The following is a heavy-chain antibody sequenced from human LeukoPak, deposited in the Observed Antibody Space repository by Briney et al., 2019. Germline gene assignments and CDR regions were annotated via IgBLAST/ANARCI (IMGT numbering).Heavy chain of an antibody. D-gene: IGHD5-18*01. V-gene: IGHV3-30*03. CDR2: ISYGGSNK. Sequence: GGSLRLSCAASGFTFSSYGMHWVRQAPGKGLEWVAVISYGGSNKYYADSVKGRFTISRDNSKNTLYLQMNSLRAEDTAVYYCARGRTAMVLRLRGDVFDMWGQGTMVTVSS. CDR1: GFTFSSYG. J-gene: IGHJ3*02. CDR3: ARGRTAMVLRLRGDVFDM.